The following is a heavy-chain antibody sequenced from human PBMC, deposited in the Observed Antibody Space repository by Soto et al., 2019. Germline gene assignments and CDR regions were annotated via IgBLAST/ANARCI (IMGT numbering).Heavy chain of an antibody. Sequence: GGSLRLSCAASGFTFSSYGMHWVRQAPGKGLEWVAVISYDGSNKYYADSVKGRFTISRDNSKNTLYLQMNSLRAEDTAVYYCAKDGQQLAEMDVWGQGTTVTVSS. CDR3: AKDGQQLAEMDV. CDR2: ISYDGSNK. J-gene: IGHJ6*02. CDR1: GFTFSSYG. V-gene: IGHV3-30*18. D-gene: IGHD6-13*01.